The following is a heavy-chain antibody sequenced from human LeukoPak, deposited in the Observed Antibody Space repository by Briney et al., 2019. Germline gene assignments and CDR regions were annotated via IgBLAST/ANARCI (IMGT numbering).Heavy chain of an antibody. V-gene: IGHV3-48*01. CDR3: AKREIVVDRGAFDI. J-gene: IGHJ3*02. CDR1: GFTFSSYS. Sequence: GGSLRLSCAASGFTFSSYSMNWVRQAPGKGLEWVSYISSSSSTIYYAGSVKGRFTISRDNAKNSLYLQMNSLRAEDTAVYYCAKREIVVDRGAFDIWGQGTMVTVSS. D-gene: IGHD3-22*01. CDR2: ISSSSSTI.